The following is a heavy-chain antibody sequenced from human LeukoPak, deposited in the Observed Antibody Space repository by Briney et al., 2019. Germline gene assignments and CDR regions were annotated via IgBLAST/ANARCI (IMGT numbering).Heavy chain of an antibody. CDR1: GFTFDDYA. Sequence: SGGSLRLTCAASGFTFDDYAMHWVRQAPGKGLEWVSGISWNGGSTGYADSVKGRFTISRDNAKNSLYLQMNSLRAEDTALYYCARGGFRGYSYGYVDYWGQGTLVTVSS. CDR2: ISWNGGST. V-gene: IGHV3-20*04. D-gene: IGHD5-18*01. CDR3: ARGGFRGYSYGYVDY. J-gene: IGHJ4*02.